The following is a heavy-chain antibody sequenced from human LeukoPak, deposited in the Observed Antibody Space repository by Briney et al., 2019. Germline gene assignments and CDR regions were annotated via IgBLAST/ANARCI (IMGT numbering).Heavy chain of an antibody. V-gene: IGHV1-3*03. CDR2: INAGNGNT. Sequence: GASVKVSCKASGYTFTSYAMHWVRQAPGQRLEWMGWINAGNGNTKYSQEFQGRVTITRDTSVSTAYMELSSLRSEDMAVYYCAREKRGYSGYEHFDYWGQGTLVTVSS. CDR3: AREKRGYSGYEHFDY. CDR1: GYTFTSYA. D-gene: IGHD5-12*01. J-gene: IGHJ4*02.